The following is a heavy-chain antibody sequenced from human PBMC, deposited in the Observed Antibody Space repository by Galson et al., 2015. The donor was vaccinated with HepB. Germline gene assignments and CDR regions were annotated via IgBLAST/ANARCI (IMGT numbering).Heavy chain of an antibody. J-gene: IGHJ4*02. CDR1: GFTFSSYW. CDR3: ARVAAAGPFDY. CDR2: IKQDGSEK. D-gene: IGHD6-13*01. V-gene: IGHV3-7*03. Sequence: SLRLSCAASGFTFSSYWMSWVRQAPGKGLEWVANIKQDGSEKYYVDSVKGRFTISRDNAKNSLYPQMNSLRAEDTAVYYCARVAAAGPFDYWGQGTLVTVSS.